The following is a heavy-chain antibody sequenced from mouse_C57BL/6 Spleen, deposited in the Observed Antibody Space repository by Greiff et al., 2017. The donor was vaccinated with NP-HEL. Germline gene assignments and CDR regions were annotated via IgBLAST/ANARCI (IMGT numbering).Heavy chain of an antibody. J-gene: IGHJ4*01. CDR3: ARYSNYEAMDY. D-gene: IGHD2-5*01. CDR2: IDPSDSYT. Sequence: VQLQQPGAELVMPGASVKLSCKASGYTFTSYWMHWVKQRPGQGLEWIGEIDPSDSYTNYNQKFKGKSTLTVDKSSSTAYMQLSSLTSEDSAVYYCARYSNYEAMDYWGQGTSVTVSS. V-gene: IGHV1-69*01. CDR1: GYTFTSYW.